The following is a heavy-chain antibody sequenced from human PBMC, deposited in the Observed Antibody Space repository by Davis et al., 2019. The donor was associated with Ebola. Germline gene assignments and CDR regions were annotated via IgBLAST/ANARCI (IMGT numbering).Heavy chain of an antibody. V-gene: IGHV3-23*01. Sequence: GESLKISCAASGFTFSSYAMSWVRQAPGKGLEWVSAISGSGGSTYYADSVKGRFTISRDNSKNTLYLQMNSLRAEDTAVYYCAKYSSSWKGGFDPWGQGTLVTVSS. CDR2: ISGSGGST. J-gene: IGHJ5*02. CDR3: AKYSSSWKGGFDP. D-gene: IGHD6-13*01. CDR1: GFTFSSYA.